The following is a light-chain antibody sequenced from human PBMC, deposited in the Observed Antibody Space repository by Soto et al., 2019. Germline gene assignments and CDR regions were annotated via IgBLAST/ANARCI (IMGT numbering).Light chain of an antibody. CDR3: QQRSNWPLGT. CDR1: QSVGTS. V-gene: IGKV3-11*01. Sequence: EMVLTQSPATLSLSPGERATLSCRASQSVGTSLAWYQQKPGQPPRLLISDASDRATGIPAKFSGGGSGTDFNITISSLDPEDSAVYYCQQRSNWPLGTFGQGT. J-gene: IGKJ1*01. CDR2: DAS.